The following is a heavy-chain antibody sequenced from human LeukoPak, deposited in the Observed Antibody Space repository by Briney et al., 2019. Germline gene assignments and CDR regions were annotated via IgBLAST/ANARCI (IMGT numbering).Heavy chain of an antibody. V-gene: IGHV3-21*01. CDR2: ISSSSSYI. J-gene: IGHJ4*02. Sequence: PGGSLRLSCAASGFTFSSYSMNWVRQAPGKGLEWGSSISSSSSYIYYADSVKGRFTISRDNAKNSLYLQMNSLRAEDTAVYYCARDSITFGGVIAPIDYWGQGTLVTVSS. CDR3: ARDSITFGGVIAPIDY. CDR1: GFTFSSYS. D-gene: IGHD3-16*02.